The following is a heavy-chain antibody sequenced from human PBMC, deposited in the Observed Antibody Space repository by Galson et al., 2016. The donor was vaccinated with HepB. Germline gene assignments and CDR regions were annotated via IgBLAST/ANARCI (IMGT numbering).Heavy chain of an antibody. Sequence: SLRLSCAASGFPLSSNWMSWVRQAPGKGLEWVANIRQDGSETYYVDSVKGRFTTSRDNAKNSLYLQMNSLRVEDSAVYYCARYGYGRWLQFNHWGQGTLVTVSS. J-gene: IGHJ5*02. CDR3: ARYGYGRWLQFNH. CDR1: GFPLSSNW. V-gene: IGHV3-7*02. CDR2: IRQDGSET. D-gene: IGHD5-24*01.